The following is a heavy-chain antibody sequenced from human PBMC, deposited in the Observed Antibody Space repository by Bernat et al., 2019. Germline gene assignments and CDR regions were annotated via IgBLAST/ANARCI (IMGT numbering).Heavy chain of an antibody. CDR3: GRVALRYLRGPDDY. V-gene: IGHV3-74*01. J-gene: IGHJ4*02. Sequence: VQLVDSGGGLVQPGGSLRLSCAASGFTFSSYWMHGVRQAPGKGLVWVSRINSDGSSTSYADSVKGRFTISRDNAKNTLYLQMNSLRAEDTAVYYCGRVALRYLRGPDDYRGQGTLVTVYS. CDR1: GFTFSSYW. D-gene: IGHD3-9*01. CDR2: INSDGSST.